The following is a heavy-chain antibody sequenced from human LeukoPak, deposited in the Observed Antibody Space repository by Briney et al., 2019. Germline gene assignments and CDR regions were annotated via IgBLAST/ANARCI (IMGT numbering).Heavy chain of an antibody. CDR3: AKSRGSYLDAFDI. CDR1: GFTFSSYA. J-gene: IGHJ3*02. D-gene: IGHD3-16*02. CDR2: ISGSGGNT. Sequence: GGSLRLSCAASGFTFSSYAMSWVRQAPGKGLEWVSAISGSGGNTYYADSVKGRFTISRDNSKNTLYLQMNSLRAEDTAVYYCAKSRGSYLDAFDIWGQGTMVTVSS. V-gene: IGHV3-23*01.